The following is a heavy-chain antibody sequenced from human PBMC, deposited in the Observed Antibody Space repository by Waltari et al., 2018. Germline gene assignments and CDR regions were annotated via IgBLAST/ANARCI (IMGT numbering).Heavy chain of an antibody. CDR2: MNPNRGTT. V-gene: IGHV1-8*01. Sequence: QVQLVQSGAEVKKPGASVKVSCKASGYTFTSYDINWVRQATGQGLEWMGWMNPNRGTTGYAQTFQGRFTMTRNTSISTAYMELSSLRSEDTAVYYCERVGSGLRFLEWFDYWGQGTLVTVSS. D-gene: IGHD3-3*01. CDR1: GYTFTSYD. CDR3: ERVGSGLRFLEWFDY. J-gene: IGHJ5*01.